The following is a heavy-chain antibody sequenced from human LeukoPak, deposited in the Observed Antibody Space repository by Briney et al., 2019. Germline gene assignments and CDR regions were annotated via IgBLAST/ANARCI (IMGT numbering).Heavy chain of an antibody. V-gene: IGHV3-30-3*01. D-gene: IGHD2-15*01. CDR1: GFTFSSYA. CDR3: ARDFYCSGGSCYSTFYDAFDI. Sequence: PGRSLRLSCAASGFTFSSYAMHWVRQAPGKGLEWVAVISYDGSNKYYADSVKGRFTISRDNSKNTLYLQMNSLRAEDTAVYYCARDFYCSGGSCYSTFYDAFDIWGQGTMVTVSS. J-gene: IGHJ3*02. CDR2: ISYDGSNK.